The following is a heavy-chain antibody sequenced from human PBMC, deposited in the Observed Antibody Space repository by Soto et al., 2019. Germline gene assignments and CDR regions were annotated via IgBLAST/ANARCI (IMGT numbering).Heavy chain of an antibody. J-gene: IGHJ4*02. V-gene: IGHV4-39*01. D-gene: IGHD4-17*01. CDR3: ARQRTTVVTQAYFDH. CDR1: GGSITSSSYY. Sequence: SETLSLTCTVSGGSITSSSYYWCWIRQPPGKGLEWIGGVYYSWRSYYNPSLKRRVTMSVDTSKNQFSLTLNSVTAADAAVYYCARQRTTVVTQAYFDHWGQGTLVTVSS. CDR2: VYYSWRS.